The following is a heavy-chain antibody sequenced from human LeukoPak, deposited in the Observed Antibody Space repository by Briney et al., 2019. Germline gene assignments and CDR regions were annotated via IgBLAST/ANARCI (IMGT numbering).Heavy chain of an antibody. CDR3: ARNLVCTMNCKDS. CDR1: GGTFSNDA. D-gene: IGHD2-2*01. CDR2: IIPNLGMA. J-gene: IGHJ4*02. V-gene: IGHV1-69*04. Sequence: SVKVSCKASGGTFSNDAISWVRQAPGQGLEWMGRIIPNLGMALYAQKFKGRVTITADKSPSTDYMELSSLTSEDTAVYFCARNLVCTMNCKDSWGQGTLVTVS.